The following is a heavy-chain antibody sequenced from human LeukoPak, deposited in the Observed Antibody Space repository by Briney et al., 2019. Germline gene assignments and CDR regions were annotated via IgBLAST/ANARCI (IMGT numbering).Heavy chain of an antibody. CDR2: IRYDGSNK. CDR3: ARGYYDFWSGYSTHFGF. V-gene: IGHV3-30*02. D-gene: IGHD3-3*01. J-gene: IGHJ4*02. Sequence: GGSLRLSCAASGFTFSSYGMHWVRQAPGKGLEWVAFIRYDGSNKYYADSVKGRFTISRDNSKNTLYLQMNSLRAEDTAVYYCARGYYDFWSGYSTHFGFWGQGTLVTVSS. CDR1: GFTFSSYG.